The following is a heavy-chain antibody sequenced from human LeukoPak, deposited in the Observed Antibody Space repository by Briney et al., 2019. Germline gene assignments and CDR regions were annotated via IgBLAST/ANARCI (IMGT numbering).Heavy chain of an antibody. CDR1: GFTFSTYS. Sequence: GGSLRLSCAASGFTFSTYSMSWVRLAPGKGLEWVSTVSPSGGDTYYVDSVEDRFTISRDNFRNTLYLQMNSLRAEDTAVYYCAKGGRLHQNDYWGQGTLVTVSS. V-gene: IGHV3-23*01. CDR2: VSPSGGDT. CDR3: AKGGRLHQNDY. D-gene: IGHD2-21*02. J-gene: IGHJ4*02.